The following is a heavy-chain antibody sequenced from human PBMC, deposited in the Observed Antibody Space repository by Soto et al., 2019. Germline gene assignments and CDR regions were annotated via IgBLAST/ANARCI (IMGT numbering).Heavy chain of an antibody. CDR1: GGTLCSYA. J-gene: IGHJ6*02. V-gene: IGHV1-69*13. D-gene: IGHD2-2*01. Sequence: SAKVSCESFGGTLCSYAVTGLLRAPGQGLEWLGGIIPILNSPAYAQKFKARVVITADEITNTAYMELNSLRFDDTAVYYCAREAPYCTSATCPKFYDMDVWGQGTTVTVSS. CDR2: IIPILNSP. CDR3: AREAPYCTSATCPKFYDMDV.